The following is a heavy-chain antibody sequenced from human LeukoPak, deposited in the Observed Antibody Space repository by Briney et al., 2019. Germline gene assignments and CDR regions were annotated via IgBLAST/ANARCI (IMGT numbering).Heavy chain of an antibody. CDR1: GFTVSSNY. V-gene: IGHV3-53*01. J-gene: IGHJ4*02. CDR2: IYSGGST. Sequence: GGSLRLSCADSGFTVSSNYMSWVRQAPGKGLEWVSVIYSGGSTYYADSVKGRFTISRDNSKNTLYLQMNSLRAEDTAVYYCARDRSGSRRGFDYWGQGTLVTVSS. D-gene: IGHD1-26*01. CDR3: ARDRSGSRRGFDY.